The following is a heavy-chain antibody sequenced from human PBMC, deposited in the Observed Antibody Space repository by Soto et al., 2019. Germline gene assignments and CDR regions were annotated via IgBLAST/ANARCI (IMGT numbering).Heavy chain of an antibody. V-gene: IGHV4-59*01. CDR2: IYYSGST. D-gene: IGHD2-15*01. Sequence: SETLSLTCTVSGGSISSYYWSWIRQPPGKGLEWIGYIYYSGSTNYNPSLKSRVTISVATSKNQFSLKLSSVTAADTAVYYCARSYRRYCSGGSCYSYYYYYMDVWGKGTTVTVSS. CDR3: ARSYRRYCSGGSCYSYYYYYMDV. CDR1: GGSISSYY. J-gene: IGHJ6*03.